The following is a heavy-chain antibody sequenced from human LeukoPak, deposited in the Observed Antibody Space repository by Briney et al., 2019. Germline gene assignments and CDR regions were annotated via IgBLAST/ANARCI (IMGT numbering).Heavy chain of an antibody. D-gene: IGHD6-6*01. CDR2: ISAYTGNT. CDR3: ARSYSSSSNFDY. CDR1: GYPFTSYG. J-gene: IGHJ4*02. V-gene: IGHV1-18*01. Sequence: SVKVSCKASGYPFTSYGITWVRQAPGQGPEWMGWISAYTGNTNYAQKFQGRVSMTTGTSTTTAYMELRSLRSDDTAVYYCARSYSSSSNFDYWGQGTLVTVSS.